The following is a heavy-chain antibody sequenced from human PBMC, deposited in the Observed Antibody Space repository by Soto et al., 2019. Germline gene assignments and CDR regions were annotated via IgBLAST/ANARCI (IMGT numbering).Heavy chain of an antibody. J-gene: IGHJ4*02. CDR2: INSDGSST. CDR1: GFTFSSYW. Sequence: EVQLVESGGGLVQPGGSLRLSCAASGFTFSSYWMHWVRQAPGKGLVWVSRINSDGSSTSYADSVKGRFTTSRDNAKNTLYLQMNSLRAEDTAVYYCARGDFWSGYYIDYWGQGTLVTVSS. D-gene: IGHD3-3*01. V-gene: IGHV3-74*01. CDR3: ARGDFWSGYYIDY.